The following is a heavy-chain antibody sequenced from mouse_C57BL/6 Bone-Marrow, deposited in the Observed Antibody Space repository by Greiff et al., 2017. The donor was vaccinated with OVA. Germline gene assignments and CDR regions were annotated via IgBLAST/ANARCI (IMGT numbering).Heavy chain of an antibody. Sequence: VQLQQSGAELVRPGASVKLSCTASGFTIKDYYMHWVKQRPEQGLEWIGWIDPENGDTEYAPKFQGKATITADTSSNTAYLQLSSLTAEDTAVYYCTRGYDGDFAYWGQGALVTVSA. CDR2: IDPENGDT. CDR3: TRGYDGDFAY. J-gene: IGHJ3*01. CDR1: GFTIKDYY. V-gene: IGHV14-4*01. D-gene: IGHD2-2*01.